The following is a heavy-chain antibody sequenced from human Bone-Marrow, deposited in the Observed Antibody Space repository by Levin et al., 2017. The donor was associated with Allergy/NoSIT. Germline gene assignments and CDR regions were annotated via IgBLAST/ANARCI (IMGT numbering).Heavy chain of an antibody. D-gene: IGHD6-19*01. CDR2: LNTNTGNP. Sequence: VASVKVSCKASGYIFSNYGMNWVRQAPGQGLEWMGWLNTNTGNPRYAQGFTGRFVLSLDTSVSTAYLQISSLKPEDTAVYYCARGESIVVAATTAGDSFDIWGQGTRVTVSS. V-gene: IGHV7-4-1*02. CDR1: GYIFSNYG. CDR3: ARGESIVVAATTAGDSFDI. J-gene: IGHJ3*02.